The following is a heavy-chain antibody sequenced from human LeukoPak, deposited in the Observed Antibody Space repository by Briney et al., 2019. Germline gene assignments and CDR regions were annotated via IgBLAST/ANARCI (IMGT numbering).Heavy chain of an antibody. V-gene: IGHV1-24*01. Sequence: ASVKVSCKVSGYTLTELSMHWVRQAPGKGLEWMGGFDREDGETIYVEKFQGRVTMSGDTSTDTAYMELSSLRSEDTAVYYCATGGSGSYYELDYWGQGTLVTVSS. CDR1: GYTLTELS. CDR2: FDREDGET. D-gene: IGHD3-10*01. CDR3: ATGGSGSYYELDY. J-gene: IGHJ4*02.